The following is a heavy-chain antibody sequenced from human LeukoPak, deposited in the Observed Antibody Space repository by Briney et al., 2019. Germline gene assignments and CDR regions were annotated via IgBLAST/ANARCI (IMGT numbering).Heavy chain of an antibody. CDR2: ISAGNDNT. D-gene: IGHD6-6*01. CDR1: GNTFTTYA. J-gene: IGHJ6*02. CDR3: AAGRGYSSSSRNYYYYHMDV. V-gene: IGHV1-3*01. Sequence: VASVKVSCKASGNTFTTYAFHWMRQAPGQRLEWMGWISAGNDNTKSSRKFQDRVTITRDTSASTAYMELSSLTSEDTAVYYCAAGRGYSSSSRNYYYYHMDVWGQGTTVTVSS.